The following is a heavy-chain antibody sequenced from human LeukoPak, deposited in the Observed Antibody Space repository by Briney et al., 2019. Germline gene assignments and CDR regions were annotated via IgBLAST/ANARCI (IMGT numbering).Heavy chain of an antibody. J-gene: IGHJ4*02. CDR2: IRGSGDIT. D-gene: IGHD3-10*01. CDR1: GFTFSSYG. CDR3: AKVGSGSYYVY. V-gene: IGHV3-23*01. Sequence: GGTLRLSCAASGFTFSSYGMSWVRQAPGKGLEWVSGIRGSGDITFYADSVKGRFTISRDNSKNTLYLQMNSLRAEDTAVYYCAKVGSGSYYVYWGQGTLVTVSS.